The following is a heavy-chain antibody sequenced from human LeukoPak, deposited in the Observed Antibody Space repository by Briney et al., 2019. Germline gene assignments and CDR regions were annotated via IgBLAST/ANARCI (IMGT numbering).Heavy chain of an antibody. D-gene: IGHD2-2*01. CDR3: ARQRIVVVPAAQRKPYYFDY. Sequence: PGGSLRLSCAASGFTFSSYAMHWVRQAPGKGLEWVAVISYDGSNKYYADSVKGRFTISRDNSKNTLYLQMNSLRAEDTAVYYCARQRIVVVPAAQRKPYYFDYWGQGTLVTVSS. CDR1: GFTFSSYA. CDR2: ISYDGSNK. V-gene: IGHV3-30-3*01. J-gene: IGHJ4*02.